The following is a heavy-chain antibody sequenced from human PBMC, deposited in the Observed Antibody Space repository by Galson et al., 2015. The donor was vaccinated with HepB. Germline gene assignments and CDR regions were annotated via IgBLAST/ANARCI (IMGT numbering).Heavy chain of an antibody. CDR1: GYTFTSYG. D-gene: IGHD2-2*02. V-gene: IGHV1-18*01. Sequence: SVKVSCKASGYTFTSYGISWVRQAPGQGLEWMGWISTYNGNTNYAQKLQGRVTMTTDTSTSTAYQQWSSLKASDTAMYYCARHYGDIVVVPAAIPYFDYWGQGTPVTVSS. CDR2: ISTYNGNT. CDR3: ARHYGDIVVVPAAIPYFDY. J-gene: IGHJ4*02.